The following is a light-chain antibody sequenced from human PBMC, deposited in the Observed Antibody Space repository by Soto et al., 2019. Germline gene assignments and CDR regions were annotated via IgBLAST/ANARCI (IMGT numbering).Light chain of an antibody. Sequence: DIEMTQSPSSLSASVGDRVTITCRASQGISNFLAWYQHKPGKVPKLLIYAASTLQSGVPSRFSGSGSGTDFTLTIISLQPEDLATYYCQKYRSAPSLTFGGGTKVEI. CDR2: AAS. CDR1: QGISNF. V-gene: IGKV1-27*01. CDR3: QKYRSAPSLT. J-gene: IGKJ4*01.